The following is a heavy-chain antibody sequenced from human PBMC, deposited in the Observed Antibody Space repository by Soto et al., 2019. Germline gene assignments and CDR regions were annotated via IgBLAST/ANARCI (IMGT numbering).Heavy chain of an antibody. D-gene: IGHD3-22*01. V-gene: IGHV1-69*13. CDR1: GGTFSSYA. CDR2: IIPIFGTA. J-gene: IGHJ6*02. Sequence: ASVKVSCKASGGTFSSYAISWVRQAPGQGLEWMGGIIPIFGTANYAQKFQGRVTITADESTSTAYMELSSLRSEDTAVYYCARAKVDYYYDSSANGLGYGMDVWGQGTTVTVSS. CDR3: ARAKVDYYYDSSANGLGYGMDV.